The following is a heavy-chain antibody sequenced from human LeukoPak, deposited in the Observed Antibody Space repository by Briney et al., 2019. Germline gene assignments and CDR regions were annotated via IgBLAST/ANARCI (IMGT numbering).Heavy chain of an antibody. D-gene: IGHD3/OR15-3a*01. CDR2: IRYDERNK. CDR1: GFTFSSYA. CDR3: VRDLDWGAFDV. V-gene: IGHV3-30*02. J-gene: IGHJ3*01. Sequence: PGGSLRLSCEASGFTFSSYAMHWVRQAPGKGLEWVAFIRYDERNKYYSDSVKGRFTISRDNSKNTLYLQMNSLRAEDTALYYCVRDLDWGAFDVWGQGRMVTVSS.